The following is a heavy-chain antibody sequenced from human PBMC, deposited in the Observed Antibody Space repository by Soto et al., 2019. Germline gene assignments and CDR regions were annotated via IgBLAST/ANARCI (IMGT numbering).Heavy chain of an antibody. Sequence: EVQLVESGGGLVQPGGSLRLSCAASGFTFSSYEMNWVRQAPGKGLEWVSYISSSGSTIYYADSVKGRFTISRDNAKNSLYLQRNSLRAEDTAVYYCANSGGYSRKGRTGDYWGQGTLVTVSS. D-gene: IGHD5-18*01. CDR1: GFTFSSYE. J-gene: IGHJ4*02. CDR3: ANSGGYSRKGRTGDY. CDR2: ISSSGSTI. V-gene: IGHV3-48*03.